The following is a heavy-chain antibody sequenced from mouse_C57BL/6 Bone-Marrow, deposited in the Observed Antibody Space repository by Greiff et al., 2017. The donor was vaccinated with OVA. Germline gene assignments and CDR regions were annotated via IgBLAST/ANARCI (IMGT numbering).Heavy chain of an antibody. V-gene: IGHV2-9-1*01. J-gene: IGHJ1*03. D-gene: IGHD1-1*01. CDR1: GFSLTSYA. CDR3: ARTTFFYYYGSSFYWYFDV. Sequence: VKLVESGPGLVAPSQSLSITCTVSGFSLTSYAISWVRQPPGKGLEWLGVIWTGGGTNYNSALKSRLSISKDNSKSQVFLKMNSLQTDDTARYYCARTTFFYYYGSSFYWYFDVWGTGTTVTVSS. CDR2: IWTGGGT.